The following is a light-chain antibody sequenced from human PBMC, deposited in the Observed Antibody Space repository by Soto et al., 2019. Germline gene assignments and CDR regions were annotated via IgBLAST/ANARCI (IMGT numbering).Light chain of an antibody. CDR3: QQYNSYSEWT. V-gene: IGKV1-5*01. Sequence: IQMTQSPSSLSASVGDRVTISCRASQSISRWLARYQQKPGKAPKLLIYDASSLESGVPSRFSGSGSGTEFTLTISSLQPDDFATYYCQQYNSYSEWTFGQGTKVDIK. J-gene: IGKJ1*01. CDR1: QSISRW. CDR2: DAS.